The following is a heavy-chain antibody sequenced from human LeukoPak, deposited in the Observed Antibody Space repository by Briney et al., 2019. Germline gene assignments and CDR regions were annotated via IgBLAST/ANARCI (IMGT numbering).Heavy chain of an antibody. Sequence: GGSLRLSCAASGFTFSSAWMSWVRQAPGKGLEWVGRIKSKTDGGTTDYAAPVKGRFTISRDDSKNTLYLQMNSLKTEDTAVYYCTTEPPYSSSWYSVRNYYFDYWGQGTLVTVSS. J-gene: IGHJ4*02. CDR1: GFTFSSAW. V-gene: IGHV3-15*01. D-gene: IGHD6-13*01. CDR3: TTEPPYSSSWYSVRNYYFDY. CDR2: IKSKTDGGTT.